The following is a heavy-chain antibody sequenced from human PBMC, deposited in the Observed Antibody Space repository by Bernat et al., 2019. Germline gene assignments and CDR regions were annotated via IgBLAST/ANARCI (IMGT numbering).Heavy chain of an antibody. Sequence: QVQLQQWGAGLLKPSETLSLTCAVYGGSFSGYYWSWIRQPPGKGLEWIGEINHSGSTNYNPSLKSRVTISVDTSKNQFSLKLSSVTAADTAVYYCARGGDVDTRTPIDYWGQGTLVTVSS. CDR3: ARGGDVDTRTPIDY. CDR2: INHSGST. J-gene: IGHJ4*02. V-gene: IGHV4-34*01. D-gene: IGHD5-18*01. CDR1: GGSFSGYY.